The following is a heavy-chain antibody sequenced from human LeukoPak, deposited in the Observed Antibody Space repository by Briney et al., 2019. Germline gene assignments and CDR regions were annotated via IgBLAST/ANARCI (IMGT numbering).Heavy chain of an antibody. D-gene: IGHD6-13*01. Sequence: GGSLRLSCAASGFTFDDYAKHWVRQAPGKGLEWVSLISGDGGSTYYGDSVKGRFTISRDNSKNSLYLQMNSLRTEDTALYYCAKLDYSGSQMDYWGQGTLVTVSS. V-gene: IGHV3-43*02. J-gene: IGHJ4*02. CDR1: GFTFDDYA. CDR3: AKLDYSGSQMDY. CDR2: ISGDGGST.